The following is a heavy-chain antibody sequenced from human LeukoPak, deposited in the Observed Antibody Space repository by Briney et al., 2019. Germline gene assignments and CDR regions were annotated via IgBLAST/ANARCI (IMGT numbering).Heavy chain of an antibody. CDR3: ARKAVATDYYYYMDV. CDR1: GFTFSSYS. V-gene: IGHV3-21*01. D-gene: IGHD5-12*01. Sequence: GGSLRLSCAASGFTFSSYSMNWVRQAPGKGLERVSSISSSSSYIYYADSVKGRFTISRDNAKNSLYLQMNSLRAEDTAVYYCARKAVATDYYYYMDVWGKGTTVTVSS. J-gene: IGHJ6*03. CDR2: ISSSSSYI.